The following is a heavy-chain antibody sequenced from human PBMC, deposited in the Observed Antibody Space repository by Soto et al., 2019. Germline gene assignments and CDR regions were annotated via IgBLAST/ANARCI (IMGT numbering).Heavy chain of an antibody. CDR2: IYPGDYDN. J-gene: IGHJ4*02. V-gene: IGHV5-51*01. D-gene: IGHD3-10*01. Sequence: GESRKISWKGFGSSFTRYWIGWVRQMPGKGMEWMGIIYPGDYDNRYSPYFQGHVTMSADKSISPAYLQWSSLKASDTAMYYCVLLSPPRSTYFDYWGQGTLVTVSS. CDR3: VLLSPPRSTYFDY. CDR1: GSSFTRYW.